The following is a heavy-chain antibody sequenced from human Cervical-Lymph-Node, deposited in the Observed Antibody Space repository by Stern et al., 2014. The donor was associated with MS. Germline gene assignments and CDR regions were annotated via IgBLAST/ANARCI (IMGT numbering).Heavy chain of an antibody. D-gene: IGHD6-13*01. V-gene: IGHV1-2*06. CDR3: ARDSTIWSVDY. J-gene: IGHJ4*02. CDR1: GYTFTDYY. Sequence: QVQLGQSGPEVKKPGASVKVSCKASGYTFTDYYMHWVRQAPGQGLEWMGRIKPNSGGTNSAQKFQGRVTMTRDTSISTAYMELSGLKSDDTAVYYCARDSTIWSVDYWGQGTLVTVSS. CDR2: IKPNSGGT.